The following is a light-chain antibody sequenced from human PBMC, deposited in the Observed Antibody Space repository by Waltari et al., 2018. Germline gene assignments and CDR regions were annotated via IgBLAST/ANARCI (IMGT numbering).Light chain of an antibody. Sequence: DIVMTQSPDSLAVSLGARATINCKSSQSVLYSSNNKNYLAWYQQKPGQPPKLLIYWASTRESGVPDRFSGSGSGTDFTLTISSLQAEDVAVYYCQQYYSTPPAFGGGTKVGIK. J-gene: IGKJ4*01. V-gene: IGKV4-1*01. CDR2: WAS. CDR1: QSVLYSSNNKNY. CDR3: QQYYSTPPA.